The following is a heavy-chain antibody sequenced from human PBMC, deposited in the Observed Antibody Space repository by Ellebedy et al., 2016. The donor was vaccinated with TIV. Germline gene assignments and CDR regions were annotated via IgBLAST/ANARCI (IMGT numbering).Heavy chain of an antibody. Sequence: GESLKISCAASGFTVSSNYMSWVRQAPGKGLEWVSVIYSGGSTYYADSVKGRFTISRDNSKNTLYLQMNSLRAEDTAVYYCARGVAGTPDLGYWGQGTLVTVSS. CDR2: IYSGGST. D-gene: IGHD6-19*01. V-gene: IGHV3-66*01. CDR1: GFTVSSNY. J-gene: IGHJ4*02. CDR3: ARGVAGTPDLGY.